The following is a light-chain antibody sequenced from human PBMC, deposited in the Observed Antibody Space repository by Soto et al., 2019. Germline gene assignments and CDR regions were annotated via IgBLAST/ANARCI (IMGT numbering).Light chain of an antibody. CDR2: DAS. CDR3: QKYNSWT. Sequence: IHMTQSPSTLSASVLDIVTIICRASQSISSWLAWYQQKPGKAPKLLIYDASSLESGVPSRFSGSGSGTEFTLTISSLKPDDFATYYCQKYNSWTFGQGTKVDI. J-gene: IGKJ1*01. CDR1: QSISSW. V-gene: IGKV1-5*02.